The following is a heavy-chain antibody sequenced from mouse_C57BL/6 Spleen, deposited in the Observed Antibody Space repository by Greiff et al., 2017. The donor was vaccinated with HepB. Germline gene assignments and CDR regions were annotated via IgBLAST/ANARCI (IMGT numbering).Heavy chain of an antibody. V-gene: IGHV1-52*01. J-gene: IGHJ2*01. CDR3: ARRGGYFYVDY. Sequence: VQLQQPGAELVRPGSSVKLSCKASGYTFTSYWMHWVKQRPIQGLEWIGNIDPSDSETHYNQKFKDKATLTVDKSSSTAYMQLSSLTSEDSAVDYCARRGGYFYVDYWGQGTTLTVSS. CDR1: GYTFTSYW. CDR2: IDPSDSET. D-gene: IGHD2-3*01.